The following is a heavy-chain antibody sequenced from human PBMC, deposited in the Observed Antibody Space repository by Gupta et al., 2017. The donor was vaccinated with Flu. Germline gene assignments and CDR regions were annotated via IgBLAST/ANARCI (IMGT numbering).Heavy chain of an antibody. CDR3: ARGNDYALGSYRDFLDY. Sequence: EQLVESGGGVVRPGRSLRLSCAVSGFTFSNYGMHWVRQAPGKGLEWVAAIWDDGSHKYYVDSVRGRFTISRDNSKNTLYLQMDSLRAEDTAMYYCARGNDYALGSYRDFLDYWGQGTPVTVSS. D-gene: IGHD3-16*02. CDR1: GFTFSNYG. V-gene: IGHV3-33*01. J-gene: IGHJ4*02. CDR2: IWDDGSHK.